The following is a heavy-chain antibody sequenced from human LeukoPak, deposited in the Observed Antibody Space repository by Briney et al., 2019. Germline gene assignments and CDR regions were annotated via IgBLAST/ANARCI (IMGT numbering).Heavy chain of an antibody. Sequence: PGGSLRLSCAASGFTFTNYWMSWVRQAPGKGLEWVANIKQDGSEKYYVDSVKGRFTISRDNAKNSLYLQMNSLRAEDTAVYYCARDLRYYYYYGMDVWGQGTTVTVSS. CDR3: ARDLRYYYYYGMDV. V-gene: IGHV3-7*01. CDR2: IKQDGSEK. J-gene: IGHJ6*02. CDR1: GFTFTNYW.